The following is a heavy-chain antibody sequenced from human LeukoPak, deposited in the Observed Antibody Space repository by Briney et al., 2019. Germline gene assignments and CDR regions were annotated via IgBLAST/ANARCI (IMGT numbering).Heavy chain of an antibody. CDR3: ARKTNFRTTFDAFDI. D-gene: IGHD1-1*01. CDR2: MNPNSGNT. Sequence: ASVKFSCKASGYTFTSYDINWVRQATGQGLEWMGWMNPNSGNTGYAQKFQGRVTMTRNTSISTAYMELSRLRSDDTAVYYCARKTNFRTTFDAFDIWGQGTMVTVSS. V-gene: IGHV1-8*01. CDR1: GYTFTSYD. J-gene: IGHJ3*02.